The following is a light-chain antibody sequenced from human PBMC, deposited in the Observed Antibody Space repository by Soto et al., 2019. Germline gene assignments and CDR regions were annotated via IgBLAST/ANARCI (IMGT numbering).Light chain of an antibody. CDR3: AAWDASLNGVI. J-gene: IGLJ2*01. V-gene: IGLV1-44*01. CDR1: SSNIGTYT. CDR2: SNN. Sequence: QSVLTQRPSASGTPGQRVTISCSGSSSNIGTYTVNWYQQVPGTAPKLLIYSNNQRPSGVPDRFSGSKSGTSASLAISGLQSEDEADYYCAAWDASLNGVIFGGGTKVTVL.